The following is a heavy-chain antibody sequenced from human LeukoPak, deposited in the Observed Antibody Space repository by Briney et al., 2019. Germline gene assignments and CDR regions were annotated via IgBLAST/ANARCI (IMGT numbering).Heavy chain of an antibody. J-gene: IGHJ4*01. CDR2: ISAYNGNT. D-gene: IGHD1-26*01. CDR1: LGTLSSYA. Sequence: TVNVSCKASLGTLSSYAISWVRQAPGQGREGMGWISAYNGNTKYAQKLQGRVTMTTDTSTSTAYMTLRSLRSDDAAVYYCARDRDSRSTGYWGQGTLVTVSS. CDR3: ARDRDSRSTGY. V-gene: IGHV1-18*01.